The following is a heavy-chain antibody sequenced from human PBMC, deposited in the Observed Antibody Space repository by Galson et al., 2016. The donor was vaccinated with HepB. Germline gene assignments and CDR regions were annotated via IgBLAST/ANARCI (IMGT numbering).Heavy chain of an antibody. CDR3: AREVPDYTLGH. CDR1: GFTFSGSA. CDR2: ISHDGRDK. J-gene: IGHJ4*02. D-gene: IGHD4-11*01. V-gene: IGHV3-30*03. Sequence: SLRLSCAASGFTFSGSAIHWVRQAPGKGLEWVALISHDGRDKYYADSVKGRFTISRVNSKDTVFLQMNSLRTEDTAVYYCAREVPDYTLGHWGQGTLVTVSS.